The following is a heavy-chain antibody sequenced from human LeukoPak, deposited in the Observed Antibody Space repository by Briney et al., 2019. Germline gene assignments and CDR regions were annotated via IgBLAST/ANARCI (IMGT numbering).Heavy chain of an antibody. CDR2: ISYSGST. D-gene: IGHD2-2*01. CDR1: GGSMYSYY. CDR3: ARGPAAYDY. Sequence: SETLSLTCTVSGGSMYSYYWSWIRQPPGKGLEWIGYISYSGSTNYNPSLKSRVTIMADTSKNQFSLRLSSVTAADTAVYYCARGPAAYDYWGQGTLVTVSS. J-gene: IGHJ4*02. V-gene: IGHV4-59*01.